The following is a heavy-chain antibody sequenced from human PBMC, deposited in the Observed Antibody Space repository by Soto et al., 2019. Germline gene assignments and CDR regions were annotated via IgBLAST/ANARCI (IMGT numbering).Heavy chain of an antibody. D-gene: IGHD6-13*01. CDR2: ISYDGSNK. CDR1: GFTFSSYG. Sequence: GGSLRLSCAASGFTFSSYGMHWVRQAPGKGLEWVPVISYDGSNKYYADSVKGRFTISRDNSKNTLYLQMNSLRAEDTAVYYCAKDLGSSSWGAFDIWGQGTMVTVSS. V-gene: IGHV3-30*18. CDR3: AKDLGSSSWGAFDI. J-gene: IGHJ3*02.